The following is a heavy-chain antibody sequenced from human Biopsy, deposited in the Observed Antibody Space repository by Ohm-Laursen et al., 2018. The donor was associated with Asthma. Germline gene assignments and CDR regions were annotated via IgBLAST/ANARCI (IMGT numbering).Heavy chain of an antibody. CDR3: ARSYCGGDCFSPFDY. J-gene: IGHJ4*02. Sequence: SVKVSCKASGDSFNNFAISWVRQAPGQGLEWMGGIIPIFGTPSYAQNFQSRLTITADDSTSTVYMELSSLRSEDTAMYYCARSYCGGDCFSPFDYWGQGTLVTVSS. V-gene: IGHV1-69*13. CDR2: IIPIFGTP. D-gene: IGHD2-21*01. CDR1: GDSFNNFA.